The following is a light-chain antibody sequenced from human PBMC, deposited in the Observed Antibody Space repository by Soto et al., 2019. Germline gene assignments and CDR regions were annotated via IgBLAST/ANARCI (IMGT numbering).Light chain of an antibody. CDR1: QSVSSN. J-gene: IGKJ1*01. V-gene: IGKV3-15*01. CDR2: GAS. Sequence: EIVMTQSPVTLSVSPGERATLSCWAGQSVSSNLAWYQQKPGQAPRLLIYGASTRATGIPARFTGSGSGTEFTLTISSLQFDDSAVYYCQQYNNWWTFCQGTKVEIK. CDR3: QQYNNWWT.